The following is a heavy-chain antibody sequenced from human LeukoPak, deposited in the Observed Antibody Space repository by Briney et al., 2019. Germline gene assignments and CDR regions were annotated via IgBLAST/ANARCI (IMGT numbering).Heavy chain of an antibody. CDR1: GYTFTSYG. D-gene: IGHD5-24*01. Sequence: ASVKVSCKASGYTFTSYGISWVRQAPGQGLEWMGWISAYNGNTNYAQKPQGRVTMTTDTSTSTAYMELRSLRSDDTAVYYCARADMAAQSFDYWGQGTLVTVSS. CDR2: ISAYNGNT. V-gene: IGHV1-18*01. J-gene: IGHJ4*02. CDR3: ARADMAAQSFDY.